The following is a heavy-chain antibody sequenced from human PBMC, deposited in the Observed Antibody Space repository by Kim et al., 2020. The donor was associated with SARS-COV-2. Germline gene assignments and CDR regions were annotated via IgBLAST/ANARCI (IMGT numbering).Heavy chain of an antibody. J-gene: IGHJ4*02. D-gene: IGHD3-10*01. V-gene: IGHV4-39*01. CDR2: IYYSGST. Sequence: SETLSLTCIVSGGSVSNTSYYWAWIRQPPGKGLEWLGSIYYSGSTSNNPSLKSRLTMSVDTSKNQFSLRLTSVTAADTAVYLCGRHYYGSGNYFAIIDSWGQGALVTVSS. CDR3: GRHYYGSGNYFAIIDS. CDR1: GGSVSNTSYY.